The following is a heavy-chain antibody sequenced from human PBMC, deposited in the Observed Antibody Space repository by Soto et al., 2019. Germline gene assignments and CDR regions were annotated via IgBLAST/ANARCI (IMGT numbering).Heavy chain of an antibody. CDR2: IIPIFGTA. CDR1: GCTFSSYA. D-gene: IGHD2-2*01. J-gene: IGHJ6*01. V-gene: IGHV1-69*13. Sequence: VASVKVSCKASGCTFSSYAISWVRQAPGQGLEWMGGIIPIFGTANYAQKFQGRVTITADESTSTAYMELSSLRSEDTAVYYCARVGPYCSSPSCRGGIEFRGQGTSVTV. CDR3: ARVGPYCSSPSCRGGIEF.